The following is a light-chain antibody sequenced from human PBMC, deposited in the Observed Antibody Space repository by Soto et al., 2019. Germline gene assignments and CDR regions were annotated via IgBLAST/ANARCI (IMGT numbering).Light chain of an antibody. CDR2: GAS. Sequence: PGERGTLYCRASQSVSSSYLTWYQQKPGQAPRLLIYGASTRATSIPARFSGSGSGTDFTLTISSLQPEDFAVYYCQQDYNLSVTFGQGTKVEIK. CDR3: QQDYNLSVT. CDR1: QSVSSSY. V-gene: IGKV3D-7*01. J-gene: IGKJ1*01.